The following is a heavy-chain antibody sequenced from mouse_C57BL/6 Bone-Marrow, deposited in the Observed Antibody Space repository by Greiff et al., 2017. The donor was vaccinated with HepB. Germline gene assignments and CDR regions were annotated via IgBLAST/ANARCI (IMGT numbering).Heavy chain of an antibody. CDR1: GYAFSSYW. V-gene: IGHV1-80*01. J-gene: IGHJ3*01. D-gene: IGHD1-1*01. Sequence: QVQLQQSGAELVKPGASVKISCKASGYAFSSYWMNWVKQRPGKGLEWIGQIYPGDGDTNYNGKFKGKATLTADKSSSTAYMELRSLTSEDTAVYYCARSPHYYGRGWFAYWGQGTLVTVSA. CDR3: ARSPHYYGRGWFAY. CDR2: IYPGDGDT.